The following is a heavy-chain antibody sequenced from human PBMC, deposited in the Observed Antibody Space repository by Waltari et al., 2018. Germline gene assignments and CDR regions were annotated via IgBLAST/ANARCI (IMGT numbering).Heavy chain of an antibody. CDR1: GYSISRGYS. V-gene: IGHV4-38-2*01. Sequence: QVQLQESGPGLVKPSETLSLTCAVPGYSISRGYSWGLVRQPPGKGLEWIGSIYHSGSTYYNPSLKSRVTISVDTSKNQFSLKLSSVTAADTAVYYCARLRGVGATTHFDYWGQGTLVTVSS. D-gene: IGHD1-26*01. CDR3: ARLRGVGATTHFDY. CDR2: IYHSGST. J-gene: IGHJ4*02.